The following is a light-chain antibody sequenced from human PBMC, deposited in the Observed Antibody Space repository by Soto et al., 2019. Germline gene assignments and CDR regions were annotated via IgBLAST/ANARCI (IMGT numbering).Light chain of an antibody. V-gene: IGLV2-14*01. Sequence: QSALTQPASVSGSAGQSITISCTGTSGDVGVYKFVSWYQQHPGKAPKLIIYEVSNRPSGVSSRFSGSMSGNTASLTISGLHAEDEAEYYCASYTGTIYGFGTGTKV. CDR2: EVS. CDR3: ASYTGTIYG. CDR1: SGDVGVYKF. J-gene: IGLJ1*01.